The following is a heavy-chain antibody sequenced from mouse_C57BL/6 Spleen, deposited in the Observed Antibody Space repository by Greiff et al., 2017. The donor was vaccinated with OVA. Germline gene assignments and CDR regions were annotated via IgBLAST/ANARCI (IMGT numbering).Heavy chain of an antibody. CDR2: IRSKSNNYAT. CDR1: GFSFNTYA. V-gene: IGHV10-1*01. D-gene: IGHD2-4*01. Sequence: EVQRVESGGGLVQPKGSLKLSCAASGFSFNTYAMNWVRQAPGKGLEWVARIRSKSNNYATYYADSVKDRFTISRDDSESMLYLQMNNLKTEDTAMYYCVRHAGYDYGDTWFAYWGQGTLVTVSA. J-gene: IGHJ3*01. CDR3: VRHAGYDYGDTWFAY.